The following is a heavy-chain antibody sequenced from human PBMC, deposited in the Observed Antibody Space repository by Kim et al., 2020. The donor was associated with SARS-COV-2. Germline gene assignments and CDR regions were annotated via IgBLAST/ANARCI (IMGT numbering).Heavy chain of an antibody. V-gene: IGHV3-21*01. Sequence: GGSLRLSCAASGFTFSSYSMNWVRQAPGKGLEWVSSISSSSSYIYYADSLKGRFTISRDNANNSLYLQMNSLRAEDTAVYYCARARDGYNYWYFDLWGRGTLVTVSS. J-gene: IGHJ2*01. CDR2: ISSSSSYI. D-gene: IGHD5-12*01. CDR3: ARARDGYNYWYFDL. CDR1: GFTFSSYS.